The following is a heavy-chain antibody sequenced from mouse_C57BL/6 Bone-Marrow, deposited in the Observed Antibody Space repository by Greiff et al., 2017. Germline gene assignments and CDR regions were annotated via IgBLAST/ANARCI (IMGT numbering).Heavy chain of an antibody. CDR2: IYWDDDK. V-gene: IGHV8-12*01. Sequence: QVTLKESGPGILQSSQTLSLTCSFSGFSLSTSGMGVSWIRQPSGKGLEWLAHIYWDDDKRYNPSLKSRLTISKDTSRNQVFLKITSVDTADTATYYCARRKGGYYPYAMDYWGQGTSVTVSS. CDR1: GFSLSTSGMG. D-gene: IGHD2-3*01. J-gene: IGHJ4*01. CDR3: ARRKGGYYPYAMDY.